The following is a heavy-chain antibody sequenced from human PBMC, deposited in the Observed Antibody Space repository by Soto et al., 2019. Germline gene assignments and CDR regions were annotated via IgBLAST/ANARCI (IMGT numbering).Heavy chain of an antibody. J-gene: IGHJ4*02. CDR1: GFTFDDYA. D-gene: IGHD6-19*01. CDR2: ISWNSGSI. Sequence: EVQLVESGGGLVQPGRSLRLSCAASGFTFDDYAMHWVRQAPGKGLEWVSGISWNSGSIGYADSVKGRFTISRDNAKNSLYLQMNSLRAEDTALYYCAKDHGSGWYGTFDYWGQGTLVTVSS. V-gene: IGHV3-9*01. CDR3: AKDHGSGWYGTFDY.